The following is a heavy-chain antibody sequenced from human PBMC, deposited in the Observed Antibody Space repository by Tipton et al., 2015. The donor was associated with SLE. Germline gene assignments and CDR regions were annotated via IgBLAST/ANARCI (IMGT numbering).Heavy chain of an antibody. V-gene: IGHV3-33*01. CDR1: GFTFSSYG. J-gene: IGHJ1*01. CDR2: IWYDGSNK. D-gene: IGHD6-13*01. Sequence: SLRLSCAASGFTFSSYGMHWVRQAPGKGLEWVAVIWYDGSNKYYADSVKGRFTISRDNSKNTLYLQMNSLRAEDTAVYYCAREGSSCLFQHWGQGTLVTVSS. CDR3: AREGSSCLFQH.